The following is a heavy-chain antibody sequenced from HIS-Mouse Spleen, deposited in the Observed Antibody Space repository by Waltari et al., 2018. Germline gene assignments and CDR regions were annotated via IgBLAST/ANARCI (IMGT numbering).Heavy chain of an antibody. CDR2: ISYDGRNK. Sequence: QVQLVESGGGVVQPGRSLRLSCAASGFTFSSYAMHWVPQAPGKGLEWVAVISYDGRNKYYADSVKGRFTISRDNSKNTLYLQMNSLRAEDTAVYYCARQGVGEQQLVLDYWGQGTLVTVSS. D-gene: IGHD6-13*01. CDR1: GFTFSSYA. V-gene: IGHV3-30*04. CDR3: ARQGVGEQQLVLDY. J-gene: IGHJ4*02.